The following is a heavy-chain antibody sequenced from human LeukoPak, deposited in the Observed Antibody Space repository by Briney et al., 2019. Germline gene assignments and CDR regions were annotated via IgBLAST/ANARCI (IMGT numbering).Heavy chain of an antibody. Sequence: GSLRLSCAASGFTFSSYWMSWVRQAPGKGLEWVANIKQDGSEKYYVDSVKGRFTISRDNAKNSLYLQMNSLRAEDTAVYYCARYYYDSSGYYYLDYWGQGTLVTVSS. D-gene: IGHD3-22*01. V-gene: IGHV3-7*01. CDR1: GFTFSSYW. J-gene: IGHJ4*02. CDR2: IKQDGSEK. CDR3: ARYYYDSSGYYYLDY.